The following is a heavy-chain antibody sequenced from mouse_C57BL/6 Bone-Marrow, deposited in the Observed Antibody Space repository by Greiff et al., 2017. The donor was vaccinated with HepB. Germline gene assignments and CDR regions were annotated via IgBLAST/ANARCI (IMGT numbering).Heavy chain of an antibody. J-gene: IGHJ3*01. CDR1: GYTFTSYG. CDR2: IYPRSGNT. Sequence: VQLQQSGAELARPGASVKLSCKASGYTFTSYGISWVKQRTGQGLEWIGEIYPRSGNTYYNEKFKGKATLTADKSYSTAYMELRSLTSEDSAVYFCAKSRFAYWGQGTLVTVSA. CDR3: AKSRFAY. V-gene: IGHV1-81*01.